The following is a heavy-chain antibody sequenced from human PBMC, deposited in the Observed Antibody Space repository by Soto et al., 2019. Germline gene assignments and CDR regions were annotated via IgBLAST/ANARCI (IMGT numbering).Heavy chain of an antibody. CDR2: INPKSGGT. D-gene: IGHD1-26*01. V-gene: IGHV1-2*02. J-gene: IGHJ4*01. Sequence: GASVKVSCTASGYTFTVYYMHWVRQAPGQGLEWMGWINPKSGGTMYPQKFQGRVTMTWDTSISTAYMALTRLRSDDTAVYYCALDLPNARGSAFFDYCCYGSQV. CDR1: GYTFTVYY. CDR3: ALDLPNARGSAFFDY.